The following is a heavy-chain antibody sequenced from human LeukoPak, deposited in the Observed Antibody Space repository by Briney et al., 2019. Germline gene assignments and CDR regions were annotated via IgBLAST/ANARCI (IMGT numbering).Heavy chain of an antibody. CDR1: GGTFNSYA. V-gene: IGHV1-69*05. Sequence: ASVKVSCKASGGTFNSYAISWVRQAPGQGLEWMGGIIPIFGTANYAQKFQGRVTITTDESTSTAYMELSSLRSEDTAVYCCASPRPGYYYDSSGSYYFDYWGQGTLVTVSS. J-gene: IGHJ4*02. CDR2: IIPIFGTA. D-gene: IGHD3-22*01. CDR3: ASPRPGYYYDSSGSYYFDY.